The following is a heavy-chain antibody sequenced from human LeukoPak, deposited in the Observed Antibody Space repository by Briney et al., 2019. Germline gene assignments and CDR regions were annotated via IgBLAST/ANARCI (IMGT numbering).Heavy chain of an antibody. V-gene: IGHV3-23*01. D-gene: IGHD5-18*01. CDR2: ISGSGGST. CDR1: GFTFSSYW. J-gene: IGHJ6*02. Sequence: GGSLRLSCTASGFTFSSYWMHWVRQAPGKGLEWVSAISGSGGSTYYADSVKGRFTISRDNSKNTLYLQMNSLRAEDTAVYYCAKDRGYSYGYETDYYYYVMDVWGQGTPVTVSS. CDR3: AKDRGYSYGYETDYYYYVMDV.